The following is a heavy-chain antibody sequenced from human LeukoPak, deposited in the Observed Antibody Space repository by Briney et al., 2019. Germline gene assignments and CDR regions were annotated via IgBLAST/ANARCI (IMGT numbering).Heavy chain of an antibody. CDR1: GFTFNSYW. D-gene: IGHD6-19*01. Sequence: PGGSLRLSCAASGFTFNSYWMIWVRQAPGKGLEWVANMKEDGSKKYYVDSVKGRFTISRDNAKNSVYLQMNSLRAEDTAVYYCARAEYSSGSTGEDYWGQGTLVTVSS. CDR3: ARAEYSSGSTGEDY. CDR2: MKEDGSKK. V-gene: IGHV3-7*01. J-gene: IGHJ4*02.